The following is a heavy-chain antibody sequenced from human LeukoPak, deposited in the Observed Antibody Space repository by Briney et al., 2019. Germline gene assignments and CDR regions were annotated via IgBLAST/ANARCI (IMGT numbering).Heavy chain of an antibody. CDR3: ARAYSSSWYWNWFDP. V-gene: IGHV4-59*08. D-gene: IGHD6-13*01. J-gene: IGHJ5*02. Sequence: SETLSLTCTVSGGSISSYYWSWIRQPPGKGLEWIGYIYYSGSTNYNPSLKSRVTISVDTSKNQFSLKLSSVSAADTAVYYCARAYSSSWYWNWFDPWGQGTLVTVSS. CDR1: GGSISSYY. CDR2: IYYSGST.